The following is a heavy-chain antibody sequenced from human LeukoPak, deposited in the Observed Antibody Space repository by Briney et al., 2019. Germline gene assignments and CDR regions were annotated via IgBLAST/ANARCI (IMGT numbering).Heavy chain of an antibody. CDR2: ISAYNGNT. CDR1: GYTFTSYG. D-gene: IGHD6-6*01. Sequence: ASVKVSCEASGYTFTSYGISWVRQAPGQGLEGMGWISAYNGNTNYAQKLQGRVTMTTDTSTSTAYMELRSLRSDDTAVYYCARGSSSSTYNWFDPWGQGTLVTVSS. CDR3: ARGSSSSTYNWFDP. V-gene: IGHV1-18*01. J-gene: IGHJ5*02.